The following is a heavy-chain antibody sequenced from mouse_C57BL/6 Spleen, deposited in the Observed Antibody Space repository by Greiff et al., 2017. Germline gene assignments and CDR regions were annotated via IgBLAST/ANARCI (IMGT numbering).Heavy chain of an antibody. Sequence: EVQLVESGGDLVKPGGSLKLSCAASGFTFSSYGMSWVRQTPDKRLEWVATISSGGSYPYYPDSVKGRFTISRDNAKNTLYLQMSSLKSEDTAMYYCARRGTTVVADWYFDVWGTGTTVTVSS. CDR2: ISSGGSYP. D-gene: IGHD1-1*01. CDR3: ARRGTTVVADWYFDV. CDR1: GFTFSSYG. V-gene: IGHV5-6*01. J-gene: IGHJ1*03.